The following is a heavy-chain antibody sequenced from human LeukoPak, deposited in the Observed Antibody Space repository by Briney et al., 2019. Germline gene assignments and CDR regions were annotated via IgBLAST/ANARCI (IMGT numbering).Heavy chain of an antibody. Sequence: SETLSLTCAVYGGSFSGYYWSWIRQPPGKGLEWIGEINHSGSTNYNSSLKSRVTISVDTSKNQFSLKLSSVTAADTAVYYCARDLYCSSTSCLDPWGQGTLVTVSS. V-gene: IGHV4-34*01. J-gene: IGHJ5*02. D-gene: IGHD2-2*01. CDR3: ARDLYCSSTSCLDP. CDR2: INHSGST. CDR1: GGSFSGYY.